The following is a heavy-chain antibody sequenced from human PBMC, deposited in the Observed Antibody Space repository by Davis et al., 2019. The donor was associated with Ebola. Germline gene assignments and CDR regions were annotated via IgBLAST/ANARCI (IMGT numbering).Heavy chain of an antibody. CDR3: AKGTGENSYHHMDV. J-gene: IGHJ6*04. D-gene: IGHD7-27*01. V-gene: IGHV3-23*01. CDR1: GFTFRNYA. Sequence: GESLKISCVASGFTFRNYAMTWVRQAPGKGLDWVSTVRGSGANTYYADSVKGRFTISRDNSKDMLYLQMNSLSAEDTALYYCAKGTGENSYHHMDVWGTGTTVTVSP. CDR2: VRGSGANT.